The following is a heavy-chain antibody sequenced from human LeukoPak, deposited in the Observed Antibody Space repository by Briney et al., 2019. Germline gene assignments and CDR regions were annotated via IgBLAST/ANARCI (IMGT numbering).Heavy chain of an antibody. J-gene: IGHJ6*02. CDR3: ATLNTLDRSPTTTTHRYDSSGYYPWYYYGMDV. CDR1: GVSISSSSYY. Sequence: PSETLSLTCSVSGVSISSSSYYWGWIRQPPGKGLEWIGSIHYSGNTYYNPSLKSRVTISVDTSKNQFSLKLSSVTAADTAVYYCATLNTLDRSPTTTTHRYDSSGYYPWYYYGMDVWGQGTTVTVSS. CDR2: IHYSGNT. V-gene: IGHV4-39*01. D-gene: IGHD3-22*01.